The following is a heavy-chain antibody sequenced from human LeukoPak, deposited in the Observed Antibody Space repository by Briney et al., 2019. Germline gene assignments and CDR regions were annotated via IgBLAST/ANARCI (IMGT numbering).Heavy chain of an antibody. CDR2: VNHSGST. CDR1: GGSFSGYY. V-gene: IGHV4-34*01. Sequence: PSETLSLTCAAYGGSFSGYYWSWIRQPPGKGLEWIGEVNHSGSTNYNPSLKSRVTISVDTSKNQFSLKLSSVTAADTAVYYCARVGDYDILTGYYAYYFDYWGQGTLVTVSS. J-gene: IGHJ4*02. D-gene: IGHD3-9*01. CDR3: ARVGDYDILTGYYAYYFDY.